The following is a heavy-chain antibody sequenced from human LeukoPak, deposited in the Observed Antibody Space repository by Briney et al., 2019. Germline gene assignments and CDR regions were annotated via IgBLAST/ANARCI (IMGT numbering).Heavy chain of an antibody. J-gene: IGHJ4*02. CDR2: INPSSGDT. Sequence: ASVKVSCKASGYIFTGYYIHWVRQAPGQGLEWMGWINPSSGDTKYAQKFQGRVTMTRDASNNTVYMDLTRLIFDDTAMYYCARVVVGATHADYWGRGTLVTVSS. V-gene: IGHV1-2*02. CDR3: ARVVVGATHADY. D-gene: IGHD1-26*01. CDR1: GYIFTGYY.